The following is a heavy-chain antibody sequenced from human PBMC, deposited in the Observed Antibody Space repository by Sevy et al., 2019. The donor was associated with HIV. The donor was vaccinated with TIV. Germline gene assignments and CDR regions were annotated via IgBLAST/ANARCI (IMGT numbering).Heavy chain of an antibody. CDR3: ATLISGAYDHGVTDPYYYYGMDV. CDR1: GKSLTESS. D-gene: IGHD5-12*01. J-gene: IGHJ6*02. Sequence: ASVKVSCKVSGKSLTESSMHWVRQAPGKGLEWMGGSDPEDGETIYAQKFQGRVIMTEDTSTDTAYMEVSSLRSEDTAVYYCATLISGAYDHGVTDPYYYYGMDVWGQGTTVTVSS. V-gene: IGHV1-24*01. CDR2: SDPEDGET.